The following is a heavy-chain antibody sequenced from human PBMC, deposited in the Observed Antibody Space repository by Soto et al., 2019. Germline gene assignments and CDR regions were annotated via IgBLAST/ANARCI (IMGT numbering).Heavy chain of an antibody. CDR2: MSYDGINK. V-gene: IGHV3-30*18. Sequence: QVQLVESGGGVVQHGRSLRLSCAVSGFTFSNYGMHWVRQAPGKGLEWVSIMSYDGINKLYADSVKGRFTISRDNSKNTLYLHMDSLRAEDTAVYYCAKDVYCSTTGCLRNIVHCWGQGTLVTVSS. J-gene: IGHJ4*02. CDR3: AKDVYCSTTGCLRNIVHC. D-gene: IGHD2-2*01. CDR1: GFTFSNYG.